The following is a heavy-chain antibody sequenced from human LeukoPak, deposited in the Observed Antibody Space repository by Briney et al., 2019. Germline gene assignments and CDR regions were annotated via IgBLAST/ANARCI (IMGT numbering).Heavy chain of an antibody. CDR3: ARVYDSSGYYPLYYMDV. CDR1: GYTFTSYG. V-gene: IGHV1-18*01. CDR2: ISAYNGNT. J-gene: IGHJ6*03. Sequence: GASVKVSCKASGYTFTSYGISWVRQAPGQGLEWMGWISAYNGNTNYAQKLQGRVTMTTDTSTSTAYMELRSLRSDDTAVYYCARVYDSSGYYPLYYMDVWGKGTTVTISS. D-gene: IGHD3-22*01.